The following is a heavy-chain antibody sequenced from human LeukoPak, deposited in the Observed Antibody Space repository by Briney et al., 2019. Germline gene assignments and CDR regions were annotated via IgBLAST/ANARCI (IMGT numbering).Heavy chain of an antibody. Sequence: PGGSLRLSCAASGFTFSSYSMSWVRQAPGKGLEWVANIKQDGSEKYYVDSVKGRFTISRDNAKNSLYLQMNSLRAEDTAVYYCARDLYRGVFDYWGQGTLVTVSS. CDR1: GFTFSSYS. CDR2: IKQDGSEK. J-gene: IGHJ4*02. D-gene: IGHD3-10*01. V-gene: IGHV3-7*01. CDR3: ARDLYRGVFDY.